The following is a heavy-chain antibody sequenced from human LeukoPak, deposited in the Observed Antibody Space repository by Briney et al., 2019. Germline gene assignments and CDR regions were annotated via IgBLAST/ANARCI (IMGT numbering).Heavy chain of an antibody. CDR1: GFIFSDYS. V-gene: IGHV3-21*01. J-gene: IGHJ3*02. D-gene: IGHD1-26*01. CDR2: ISSSSSYT. Sequence: GGSLRLSCAASGFIFSDYSLNWVRQAPGKGLEWVSSISSSSSYTKSADSVKGRFTISRDNAKNTLYLQMNSLRAEDTAVYYCARSPYSGSYQDAFDIWGQGTMVTVSS. CDR3: ARSPYSGSYQDAFDI.